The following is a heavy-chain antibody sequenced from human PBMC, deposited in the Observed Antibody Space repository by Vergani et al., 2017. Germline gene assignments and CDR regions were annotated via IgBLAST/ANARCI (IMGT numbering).Heavy chain of an antibody. V-gene: IGHV3-33*01. J-gene: IGHJ1*01. CDR1: GFTFSSYG. CDR2: IWYDGSNK. Sequence: QVQLVESGGGVVQPGRSLRLSCAASGFTFSSYGMHWVRQAPGKGLEWVAVIWYDGSNKYYADSVKGRFTISRDNSKNTLYLQMNSLRAEDTAVYYCARGEGGCKVAAEYFQHWGQGTLVTVSS. CDR3: ARGEGGCKVAAEYFQH. D-gene: IGHD2-15*01.